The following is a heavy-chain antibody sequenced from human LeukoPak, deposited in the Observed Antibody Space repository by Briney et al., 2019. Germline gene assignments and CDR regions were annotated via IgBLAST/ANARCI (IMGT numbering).Heavy chain of an antibody. D-gene: IGHD2-2*01. J-gene: IGHJ4*02. CDR3: AKGDYCSSTSCPLGN. CDR2: ISGSGGST. CDR1: GFTFSSYA. V-gene: IGHV3-23*01. Sequence: GGSLRLSCAASGFTFSSYAMSWVRQAPGKGLEWVSAISGSGGSTFYADSVKGRFTISRDNSKNTMYLQMNSLRAEDTAVYYCAKGDYCSSTSCPLGNWGQGTLVTGSS.